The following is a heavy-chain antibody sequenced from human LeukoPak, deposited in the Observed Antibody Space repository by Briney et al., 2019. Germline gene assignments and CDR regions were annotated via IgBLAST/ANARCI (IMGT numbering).Heavy chain of an antibody. CDR2: IYYSGST. Sequence: PSETLSLTCSVSGGSITNYYWSWIRQPPGTGLEWIGSIYYSGSTNKNPSLKSRVTISVDTSRNQFSLKLSSVTAADTAVYYCARKGSGSYSPFDYWGQGSLVSVSS. V-gene: IGHV4-59*01. CDR3: ARKGSGSYSPFDY. D-gene: IGHD1-26*01. CDR1: GGSITNYY. J-gene: IGHJ4*02.